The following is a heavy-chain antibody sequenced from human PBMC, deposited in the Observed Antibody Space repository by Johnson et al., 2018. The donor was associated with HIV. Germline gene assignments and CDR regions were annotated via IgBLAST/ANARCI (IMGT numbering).Heavy chain of an antibody. CDR3: AKDRSGGALGAFDI. J-gene: IGHJ3*02. CDR1: GFTFSSYG. CDR2: IWYDETNK. Sequence: QVQLVESGGGVVQPGRSLRLSCTASGFTFSSYGIHWVRQAPGKGLEWVALIWYDETNKYYADSVKGRFTISRDNSKNTLYLQMNSLRDEDTALYYCAKDRSGGALGAFDIWGHGTMVTVSS. D-gene: IGHD2-15*01. V-gene: IGHV3-33*06.